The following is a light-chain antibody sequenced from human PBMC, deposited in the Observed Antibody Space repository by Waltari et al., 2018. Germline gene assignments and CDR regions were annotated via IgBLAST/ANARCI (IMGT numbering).Light chain of an antibody. Sequence: QSVLTQPPSVSGAPGQRVTISCTRTGSNTGAVYDVPWYRQLPGKAPTPPTYGTNTRPLGVLDRFFGSQSGTSASLAIVGLQADDEADYYCQSYDTSLSVVFGGGTKLTVL. CDR1: GSNTGAVYD. V-gene: IGLV1-40*01. CDR3: QSYDTSLSVV. CDR2: GTN. J-gene: IGLJ2*01.